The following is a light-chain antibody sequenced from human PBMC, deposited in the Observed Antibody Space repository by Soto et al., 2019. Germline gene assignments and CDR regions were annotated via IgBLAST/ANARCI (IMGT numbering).Light chain of an antibody. V-gene: IGKV3-20*01. J-gene: IGKJ2*01. Sequence: EIVLTQSPGTLSLSPGERATLSCRASQSVSSSYLAWYQQKPGQAPRLLIYGASSRATGLPDRFSGSGSGTDFTLTISRLEPEDFAVYYCHQYGSLYTFGQGTMLEIK. CDR2: GAS. CDR1: QSVSSSY. CDR3: HQYGSLYT.